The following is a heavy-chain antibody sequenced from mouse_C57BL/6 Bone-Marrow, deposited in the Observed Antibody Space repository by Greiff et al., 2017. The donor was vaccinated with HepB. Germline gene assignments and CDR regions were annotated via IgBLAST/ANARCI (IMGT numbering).Heavy chain of an antibody. V-gene: IGHV1-63*01. CDR1: GYTFTNYW. Sequence: QVHVKQSGAELVRPGTSVKMSCKASGYTFTNYWIGWAKQRPGHGLEWIGDIYPGGGYTNYNEKFKGKATLTADKSSSTAYMQFSSLTSEDSAIYYCARRLGWLLQGPYAMDYWGQGTSVTVSS. J-gene: IGHJ4*01. D-gene: IGHD2-3*01. CDR2: IYPGGGYT. CDR3: ARRLGWLLQGPYAMDY.